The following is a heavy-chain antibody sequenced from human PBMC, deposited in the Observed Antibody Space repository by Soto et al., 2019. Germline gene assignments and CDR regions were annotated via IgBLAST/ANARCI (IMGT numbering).Heavy chain of an antibody. D-gene: IGHD3-22*01. V-gene: IGHV3-15*07. J-gene: IGHJ6*02. CDR2: IKSKTDGGTT. CDR1: GFPFSNAW. Sequence: GGSLRLSCAASGFPFSNAWMNWVRQAPGKGLEWVGRIKSKTDGGTTDYAAPVKGRFTISRDDSKNTLYLQMNSLKTEDTALYYCTTLGHYYDSSPLDVWGQGTTVTVSS. CDR3: TTLGHYYDSSPLDV.